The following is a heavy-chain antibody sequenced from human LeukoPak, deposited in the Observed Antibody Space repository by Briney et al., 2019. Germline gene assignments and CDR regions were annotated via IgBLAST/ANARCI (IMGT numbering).Heavy chain of an antibody. D-gene: IGHD3-10*01. CDR3: ARGFQYYYGSGSY. J-gene: IGHJ4*02. Sequence: GGSLRLSCAASGFTFSSYAMHWVRQAPGKGLEWVSSISSSSSYIYYADSVKGRFTISRDNAENSLYLQMNSLRAEDTAVYYCARGFQYYYGSGSYWGQGTLVTVSS. CDR1: GFTFSSYA. CDR2: ISSSSSYI. V-gene: IGHV3-21*01.